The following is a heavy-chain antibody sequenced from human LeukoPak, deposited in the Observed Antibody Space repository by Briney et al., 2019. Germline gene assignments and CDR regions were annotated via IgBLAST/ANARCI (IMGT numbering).Heavy chain of an antibody. D-gene: IGHD3-22*01. J-gene: IGHJ4*02. Sequence: ASVKVSCKASGYTFNSSYMHWVRQAPGQGLEWMGIINPSDDSTRYAQKFQGRVTMTKDTSTNTVYMHLSSLSSDDTAVYYCARAYYESSAYGHAVYFDYWGQGTLVTVSS. CDR1: GYTFNSSY. CDR2: INPSDDST. V-gene: IGHV1-46*02. CDR3: ARAYYESSAYGHAVYFDY.